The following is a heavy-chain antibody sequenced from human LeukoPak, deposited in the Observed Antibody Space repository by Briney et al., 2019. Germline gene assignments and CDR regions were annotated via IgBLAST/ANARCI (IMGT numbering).Heavy chain of an antibody. V-gene: IGHV5-10-1*01. CDR2: IDPSDSYT. J-gene: IGHJ6*04. D-gene: IGHD3-10*01. Sequence: GESLKISCKGSGYSFTSYWIGWVRQMPGKGLEWMGRIDPSDSYTNYSPSFQGHVTISADKSISTAYLRWSSLKASDTAMYYCARHGYYGSGSYYNVHYGMDVWGKGTTVTVSS. CDR1: GYSFTSYW. CDR3: ARHGYYGSGSYYNVHYGMDV.